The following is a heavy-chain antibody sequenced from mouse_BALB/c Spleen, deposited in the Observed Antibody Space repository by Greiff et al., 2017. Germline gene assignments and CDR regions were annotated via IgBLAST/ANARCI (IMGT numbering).Heavy chain of an antibody. V-gene: IGHV1-7*01. CDR2: INPSTGYT. J-gene: IGHJ3*01. Sequence: QVHVKQSGAELAKPGASVKMSCKASGYTFTSYWMHWVKQRPGQGLEWIGYINPSTGYTEYNQKFKDKATLTADKSSSTAYMQLSSLTSEDSAVYYCAREAYYGNYVGFAYWGQGTLVTVSA. CDR1: GYTFTSYW. D-gene: IGHD2-10*01. CDR3: AREAYYGNYVGFAY.